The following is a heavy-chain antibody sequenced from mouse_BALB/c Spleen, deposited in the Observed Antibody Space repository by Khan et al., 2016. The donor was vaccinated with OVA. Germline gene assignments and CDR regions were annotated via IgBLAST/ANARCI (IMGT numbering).Heavy chain of an antibody. CDR1: GYTFINYW. V-gene: IGHV1-7*01. D-gene: IGHD1-1*01. J-gene: IGHJ2*01. Sequence: QVQLKQSGAELAKPGASVKMSCKASGYTFINYWILWVKQRPGQGLEWIGYINPSTAYTEYNQNFKDKATLTADKSSRTAYMQLSSLTSEDSAVYYWARRGLRWDCDYWGQGTTRTVSS. CDR2: INPSTAYT. CDR3: ARRGLRWDCDY.